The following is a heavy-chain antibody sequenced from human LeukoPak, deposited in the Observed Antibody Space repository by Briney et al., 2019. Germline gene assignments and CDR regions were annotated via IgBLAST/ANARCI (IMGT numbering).Heavy chain of an antibody. J-gene: IGHJ6*02. V-gene: IGHV3-7*03. Sequence: GGSLRLSCVVSGFTLSNHWMSWVRQAPGKGLEWVANINQDGSKEYYVDSVRGRFTISRDNAKNSLYLQMSNLRAEDTAVYFCARGGGLDVWGQGATVTVSS. CDR2: INQDGSKE. D-gene: IGHD3-16*01. CDR3: ARGGGLDV. CDR1: GFTLSNHW.